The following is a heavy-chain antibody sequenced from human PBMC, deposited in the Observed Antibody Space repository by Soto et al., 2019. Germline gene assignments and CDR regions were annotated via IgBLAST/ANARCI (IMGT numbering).Heavy chain of an antibody. CDR3: AKVVRADTTSSNFYYYSGMDV. CDR2: ISKDGSIK. V-gene: IGHV3-30*18. D-gene: IGHD6-6*01. J-gene: IGHJ6*02. CDR1: AFTFSTHG. Sequence: GGSRRLACPTSAFTFSTHGMRWGRPPPGKGRGWVAVISKDGSIKYYADSVKGRFTISRDNSKDTLFLQMNSLGGEDMAVYYCAKVVRADTTSSNFYYYSGMDVWGQGTTVTAP.